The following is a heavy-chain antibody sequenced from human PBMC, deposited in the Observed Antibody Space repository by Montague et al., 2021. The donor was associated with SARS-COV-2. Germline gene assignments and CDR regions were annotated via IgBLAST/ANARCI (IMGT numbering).Heavy chain of an antibody. Sequence: CAISGDSVSGDNVSWNWIRQSPSRGLEWLGRTYYRSRWFDHYAVXMKGRISIKADTSKNQFSLQLDSVTPEDTAVYYCARGDGLGPYTWYAFDIWGQGTLVTVSS. V-gene: IGHV6-1*01. J-gene: IGHJ3*02. D-gene: IGHD3-16*01. CDR3: ARGDGLGPYTWYAFDI. CDR1: GDSVSGDNVS. CDR2: TYYRSRWFD.